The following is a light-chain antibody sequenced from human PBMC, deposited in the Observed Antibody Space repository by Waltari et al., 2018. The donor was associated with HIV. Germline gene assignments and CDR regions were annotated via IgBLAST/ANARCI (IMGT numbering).Light chain of an antibody. CDR2: SAS. J-gene: IGKJ2*01. V-gene: IGKV1-12*01. CDR3: QQAKSFPLT. CDR1: QGVGRW. Sequence: DIQMTQSPSSVSAFVGDRVTITRRASQGVGRWLAWYQQKPGKAPKLLIYSASSLQSWVPSRFSGSGSETDFTLIISSLQPEDSATYYCQQAKSFPLTFGQGTVVAIK.